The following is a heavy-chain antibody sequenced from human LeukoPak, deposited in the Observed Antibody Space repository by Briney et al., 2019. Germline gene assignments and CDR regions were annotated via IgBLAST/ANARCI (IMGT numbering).Heavy chain of an antibody. V-gene: IGHV1-69*13. Sequence: ASVKVSCKASGGTFSSYAISWVRQAPGQGLEWMGGIIPIFGTANYAQKFQGRVTITADESTSTAYMELSSLRSEDTAVYYCARGIAAAGPHGYYYYYMDVWGKGTTVTISS. CDR2: IIPIFGTA. D-gene: IGHD6-13*01. J-gene: IGHJ6*03. CDR3: ARGIAAAGPHGYYYYYMDV. CDR1: GGTFSSYA.